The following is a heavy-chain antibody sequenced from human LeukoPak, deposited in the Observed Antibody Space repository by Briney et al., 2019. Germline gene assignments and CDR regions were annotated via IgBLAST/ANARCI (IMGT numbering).Heavy chain of an antibody. Sequence: PGRSLRLSCAASGFTFSSYDMHWVRQARGKGLEWVAVVSYDGSNEYYADSVKGRFTISRDNSKNTLYLQMNTLRAEDTAVYYCAGSLYSSSSPYFNYWGQGTLVTVSS. J-gene: IGHJ4*02. V-gene: IGHV3-30*03. D-gene: IGHD6-6*01. CDR1: GFTFSSYD. CDR2: VSYDGSNE. CDR3: AGSLYSSSSPYFNY.